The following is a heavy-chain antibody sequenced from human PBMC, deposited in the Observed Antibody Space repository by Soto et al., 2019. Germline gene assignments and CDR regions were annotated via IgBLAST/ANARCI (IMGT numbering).Heavy chain of an antibody. V-gene: IGHV3-21*01. D-gene: IGHD3-10*01. CDR3: ARDPQYYYGSGPF. CDR1: GFTFSSYS. Sequence: LSLSCAASGFTFSSYSMNWVRQAPGKGLEWVSSISSSSSYIYYADSVKGRFTISRDNAKNSLYLQMNSLRAEDTAVYYCARDPQYYYGSGPFWGQGTLVTVSS. J-gene: IGHJ4*02. CDR2: ISSSSSYI.